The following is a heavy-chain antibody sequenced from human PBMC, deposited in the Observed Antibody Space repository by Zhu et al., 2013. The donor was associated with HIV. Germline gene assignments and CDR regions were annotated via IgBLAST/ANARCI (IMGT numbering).Heavy chain of an antibody. D-gene: IGHD6-6*01. Sequence: QVQLVQSGGEVKEPGASVKVSCKGSGYTFTTYGISWLRQAPGQGLEWMGWISVYNGNTNYAQKVQGRVTMTTDTSTSTAYMELRSLRSDDTAVYYCARDSIAIRPGWFDPWGQGTLVTVSS. CDR2: ISVYNGNT. J-gene: IGHJ5*02. CDR1: GYTFTTYG. V-gene: IGHV1-18*04. CDR3: ARDSIAIRPGWFDP.